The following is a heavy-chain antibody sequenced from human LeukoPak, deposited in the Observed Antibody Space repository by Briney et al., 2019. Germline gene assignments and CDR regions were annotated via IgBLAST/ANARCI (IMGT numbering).Heavy chain of an antibody. CDR2: ISYDGSNK. D-gene: IGHD5-18*01. V-gene: IGHV3-30*05. Sequence: GGSLRLSCAASGFTFSSYGMHWVRQAPGKGLEWVAAISYDGSNKYYADSVKGRFTISRDNSKNTLYLQMNSLGAEGTAVYYCAKELRGYSYGLRNNWFDPWGQGTLVTVSS. CDR1: GFTFSSYG. CDR3: AKELRGYSYGLRNNWFDP. J-gene: IGHJ5*02.